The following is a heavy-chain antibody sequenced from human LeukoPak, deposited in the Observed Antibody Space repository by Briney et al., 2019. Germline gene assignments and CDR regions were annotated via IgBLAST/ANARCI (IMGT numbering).Heavy chain of an antibody. V-gene: IGHV4-61*02. Sequence: PSQTLSLTCTVSGGSISSGSYYWNWIRQPAGKGLEWIGRIYTSGSTNYNPSLKSRVTISVDTSKNQFSLKLSSVTAADTAVYYCARDVSNRGYSYGVIDYWGQGTLVTVSS. D-gene: IGHD5-18*01. CDR3: ARDVSNRGYSYGVIDY. CDR1: GGSISSGSYY. J-gene: IGHJ4*02. CDR2: IYTSGST.